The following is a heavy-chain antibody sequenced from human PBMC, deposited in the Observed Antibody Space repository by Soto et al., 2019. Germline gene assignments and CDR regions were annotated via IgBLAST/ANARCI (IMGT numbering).Heavy chain of an antibody. J-gene: IGHJ1*01. CDR1: GFTFRSYV. CDR3: ARWGTTGGLAV. Sequence: QVQLAESGGGVVQPGTSLRLSCVGSGFTFRSYVIHWVRQAPGKGLEWVALTSYDGSNKDYGDSVKGRFTISRDNSRNTVDLQMDSLRREDTALYYCARWGTTGGLAVWGQGTLVSVSS. V-gene: IGHV3-33*05. CDR2: TSYDGSNK. D-gene: IGHD3-16*01.